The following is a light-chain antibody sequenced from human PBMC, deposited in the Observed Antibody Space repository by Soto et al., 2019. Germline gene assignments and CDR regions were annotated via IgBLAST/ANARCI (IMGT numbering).Light chain of an antibody. Sequence: DIVMTQTPLSLPVTPGEPASISCGSSQSLLDSDDGNTYLDWYLQKPGQSPQLLIYTVSYRASGVPDRFSGSASGTDFTLKISRVEAEDVGVYYCMQRIEFPLTFGGRTKVDIK. CDR3: MQRIEFPLT. CDR1: QSLLDSDDGNTY. J-gene: IGKJ4*01. V-gene: IGKV2-40*01. CDR2: TVS.